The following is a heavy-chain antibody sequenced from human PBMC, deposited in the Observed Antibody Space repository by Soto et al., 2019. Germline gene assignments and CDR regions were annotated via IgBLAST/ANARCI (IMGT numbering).Heavy chain of an antibody. CDR2: IIPIFGTA. J-gene: IGHJ6*02. CDR3: ARGGRSGYSGYDHSSGYYYYGMDV. V-gene: IGHV1-69*06. D-gene: IGHD5-12*01. CDR1: GGTFSSYA. Sequence: QVQLVQSGAEVKKPGSSVKVSCKASGGTFSSYAISWVRQAPGQGLEWMGGIIPIFGTANYAQKFQGRVTITADKSTSTAYMELSSLRSEDTAVYYCARGGRSGYSGYDHSSGYYYYGMDVWGQGTTVTVSS.